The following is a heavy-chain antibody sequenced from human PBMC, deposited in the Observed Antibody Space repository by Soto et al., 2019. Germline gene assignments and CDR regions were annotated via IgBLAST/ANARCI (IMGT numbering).Heavy chain of an antibody. CDR2: ISSRSDI. Sequence: GGSLRLSCVGSGFTFSTYSINWVRQAPGKGLEWVSSISSRSDICYADSVKGRFTISRDNAKNSVSLQMNSLRAEDTAVYYCAREYTAWPLAYGLDVWGQGTTVTVSS. CDR3: AREYTAWPLAYGLDV. J-gene: IGHJ6*02. D-gene: IGHD2-2*02. V-gene: IGHV3-21*01. CDR1: GFTFSTYS.